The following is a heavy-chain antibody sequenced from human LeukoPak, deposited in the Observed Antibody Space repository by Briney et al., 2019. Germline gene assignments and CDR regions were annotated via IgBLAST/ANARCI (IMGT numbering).Heavy chain of an antibody. CDR1: GYSFTTYW. D-gene: IGHD5-18*01. J-gene: IGHJ4*02. Sequence: GESLKISCKGSGYSFTTYWIGWVRQMPGKGLEWMGIIYPGDSDTRYSPSFQGQVTISADKSISTAYLQWSSLKASDTAMYYCARHGGIQLWLRGLDYSGQGTLVTVSS. CDR3: ARHGGIQLWLRGLDY. V-gene: IGHV5-51*01. CDR2: IYPGDSDT.